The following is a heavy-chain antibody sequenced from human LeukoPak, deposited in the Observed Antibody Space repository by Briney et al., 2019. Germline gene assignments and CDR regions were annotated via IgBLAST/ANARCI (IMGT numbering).Heavy chain of an antibody. V-gene: IGHV4-34*01. J-gene: IGHJ4*02. D-gene: IGHD5-18*01. Sequence: SETLSLTCAVYGGSFSGYYWSWIRQPPGKGLEWIGEINHSGSTNHNPSLKSRVTISVDTSKNQFSLKLSSVTAADTAVYYCARDRTLVDTAMVGFDYWGQGTLVTVSS. CDR2: INHSGST. CDR3: ARDRTLVDTAMVGFDY. CDR1: GGSFSGYY.